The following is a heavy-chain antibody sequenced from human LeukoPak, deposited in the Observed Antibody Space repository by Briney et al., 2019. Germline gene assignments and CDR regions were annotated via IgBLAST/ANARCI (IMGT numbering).Heavy chain of an antibody. Sequence: GGSLRLSCAASGFTFSSYSMNWVRQAPGKGLEWVAVISYDGSNKYYADSVKGRFTISRDNSKNTLYLQMNSLRAEDTAVYYCARERRKWLGKKEGYFDYWGQGTLVTVSS. D-gene: IGHD6-19*01. CDR3: ARERRKWLGKKEGYFDY. J-gene: IGHJ4*02. CDR2: ISYDGSNK. CDR1: GFTFSSYS. V-gene: IGHV3-30*03.